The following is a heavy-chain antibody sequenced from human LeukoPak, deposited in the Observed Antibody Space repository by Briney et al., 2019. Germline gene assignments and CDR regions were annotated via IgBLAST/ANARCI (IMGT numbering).Heavy chain of an antibody. V-gene: IGHV4-34*01. CDR2: INHSGST. Sequence: PSETLSLTCAVYGGSFSGYYWSWIRQPPGKGLGWIGEINHSGSTNYNPSLKSRVTISVDTSKNQFSLKLSSVTAADTAVYYCARVIVVVPAAYYYYYMDVWGKGTTVTVSS. CDR1: GGSFSGYY. D-gene: IGHD2-2*01. CDR3: ARVIVVVPAAYYYYYMDV. J-gene: IGHJ6*03.